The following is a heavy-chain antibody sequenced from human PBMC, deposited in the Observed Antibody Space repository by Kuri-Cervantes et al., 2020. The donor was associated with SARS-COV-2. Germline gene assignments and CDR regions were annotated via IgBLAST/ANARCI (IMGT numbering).Heavy chain of an antibody. J-gene: IGHJ4*02. CDR1: GFTFSSYS. CDR2: ISSSSSTI. V-gene: IGHV3-48*04. D-gene: IGHD4/OR15-4a*01. CDR3: GGGYGGNPREY. Sequence: GSLKISCAASGFTFSSYSMNWVRQAPGKGLEWVSYISSSSSTIYYADSVKGRFTISRHNAKNSLYLQMNSLRPEDTAVYYCGGGYGGNPREYWGQGTLVTVSS.